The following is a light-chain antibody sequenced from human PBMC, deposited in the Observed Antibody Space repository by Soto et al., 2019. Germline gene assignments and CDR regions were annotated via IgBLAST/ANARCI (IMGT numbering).Light chain of an antibody. CDR3: QQYDSSPLT. CDR2: GAS. Sequence: EIVLTQSPGTLSLSPGERATLSCRASQGVTSSYLAWYHQKPGRAPRLLIYGASIRATGIPDRFSGSGSGTDFTLTISRLEPEDFAVYYCQQYDSSPLTFGGGTKVEIK. J-gene: IGKJ4*01. CDR1: QGVTSSY. V-gene: IGKV3-20*01.